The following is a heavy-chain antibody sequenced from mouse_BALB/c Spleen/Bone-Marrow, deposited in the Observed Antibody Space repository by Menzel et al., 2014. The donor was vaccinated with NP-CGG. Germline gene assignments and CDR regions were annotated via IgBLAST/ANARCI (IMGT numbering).Heavy chain of an antibody. Sequence: EVQLQQSGPELVKPGASVKMSCKAPGYTFTSYVMHWVKQKPGQGLEWIGNINPYNDGTKYNEKFKGKATLTSDKSSSTAYMELSSLTSEDSAVYYCARSLYGYDWYFDVWGAGTTVTVSS. J-gene: IGHJ1*01. CDR1: GYTFTSYV. V-gene: IGHV1-14*01. CDR3: ARSLYGYDWYFDV. CDR2: INPYNDGT. D-gene: IGHD2-2*01.